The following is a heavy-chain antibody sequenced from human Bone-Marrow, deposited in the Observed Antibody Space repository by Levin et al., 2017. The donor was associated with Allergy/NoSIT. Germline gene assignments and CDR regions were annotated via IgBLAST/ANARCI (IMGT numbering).Heavy chain of an antibody. J-gene: IGHJ4*02. D-gene: IGHD2-2*01. CDR3: ARGGCSRTSCLDC. CDR1: GFTFNRNY. CDR2: IKSDGSDT. V-gene: IGHV3-74*01. Sequence: PGGSLRLSCEGSGFTFNRNYMHWVRQAPGKGLEWVSYIKSDGSDTNYADSVKGRFTISRDNAKNTLYLQMKSLRAEDTAVYFCARGGCSRTSCLDCWGQGTPVTVSS.